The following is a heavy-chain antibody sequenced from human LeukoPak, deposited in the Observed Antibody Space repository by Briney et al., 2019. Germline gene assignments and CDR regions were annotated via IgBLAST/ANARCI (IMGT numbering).Heavy chain of an antibody. V-gene: IGHV3-33*01. D-gene: IGHD1-26*01. CDR3: ARDLDSSSYAELDY. CDR1: GFTFSSYG. Sequence: PGGSLRLSCAASGFTFSSYGMHWVRQAPGKGLEWVAVIWYDGGNKYYADSVKGRFTISRDNSKNTLYLQMNSLRAEDTAVYYCARDLDSSSYAELDYWGQGTLVTVSA. J-gene: IGHJ4*02. CDR2: IWYDGGNK.